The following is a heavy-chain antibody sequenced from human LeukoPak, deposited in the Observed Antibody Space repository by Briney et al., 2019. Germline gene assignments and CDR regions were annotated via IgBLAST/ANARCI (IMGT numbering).Heavy chain of an antibody. J-gene: IGHJ4*02. CDR1: GFTFSNYG. CDR2: ISYDGKYE. CDR3: AKGDSGSYFYIGIDY. D-gene: IGHD1-26*01. V-gene: IGHV3-30*18. Sequence: GRSLRLSCAASGFTFSNYGMHWVRQAPGKGLEWVAVISYDGKYEYYADSVKGRFSISSDNSKNTLYVQMSRLRAEDTAVYYCAKGDSGSYFYIGIDYWGQGTPVTVSS.